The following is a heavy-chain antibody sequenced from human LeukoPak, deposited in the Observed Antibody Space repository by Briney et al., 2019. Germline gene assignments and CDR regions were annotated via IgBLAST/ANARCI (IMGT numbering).Heavy chain of an antibody. J-gene: IGHJ4*02. CDR1: GGSMSSYF. D-gene: IGHD6-13*01. CDR2: ILYSGST. CDR3: ASHFSSRGGPFDY. V-gene: IGHV4-59*01. Sequence: SETLSLTCTVSGGSMSSYFWSWIRQPPGKGLDWIGYILYSGSTNYNPSLKSRVTISVDTSKNQFSLKLTSVTAADTAVYYCASHFSSRGGPFDYWGQGTLVTVSS.